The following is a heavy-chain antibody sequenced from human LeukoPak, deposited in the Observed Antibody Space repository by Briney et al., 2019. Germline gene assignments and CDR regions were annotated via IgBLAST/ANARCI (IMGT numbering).Heavy chain of an antibody. CDR1: GFTFSSYG. CDR3: AKDLRGYSGYDLLDY. CDR2: IWYDGSNK. Sequence: GSLRLSCAASGFTFSSYGMHWVRQAPGKGLEWVAVIWYDGSNKYYADSVKGRFTISRDNCKNTLYLQMNSLRAEDTAVYYCAKDLRGYSGYDLLDYWGQGTLVTVSS. J-gene: IGHJ4*02. V-gene: IGHV3-33*06. D-gene: IGHD5-12*01.